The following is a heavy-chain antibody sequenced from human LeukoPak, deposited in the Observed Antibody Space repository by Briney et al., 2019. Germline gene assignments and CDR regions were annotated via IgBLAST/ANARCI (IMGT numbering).Heavy chain of an antibody. CDR1: GFTFDDYG. Sequence: PGGSLRLSCAASGFTFDDYGMSWVRQAPGKGLEWVSGINWNGGSTGYADSVKGRFTISRDNAKNSPYLQMNSLRAEDTALYYCARAYYGSGTYYYYYYYMDVWGKGTTVTVSS. V-gene: IGHV3-20*04. D-gene: IGHD3-10*01. CDR3: ARAYYGSGTYYYYYYYMDV. J-gene: IGHJ6*03. CDR2: INWNGGST.